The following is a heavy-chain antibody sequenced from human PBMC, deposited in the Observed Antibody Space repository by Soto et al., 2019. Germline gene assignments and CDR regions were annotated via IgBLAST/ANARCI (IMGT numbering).Heavy chain of an antibody. CDR2: IFPGDSDT. CDR1: GYIFANDW. J-gene: IGHJ4*02. CDR3: ARRVAAHPYFDF. D-gene: IGHD6-6*01. Sequence: VESLKISCKGSGYIFANDWIACFLQMPGKGLEWMGIIFPGDSDTRYSPSFQGQVTISADKSINTAYLQWSSLKASDTAVYYCARRVAAHPYFDFWGQGALVTVSS. V-gene: IGHV5-51*01.